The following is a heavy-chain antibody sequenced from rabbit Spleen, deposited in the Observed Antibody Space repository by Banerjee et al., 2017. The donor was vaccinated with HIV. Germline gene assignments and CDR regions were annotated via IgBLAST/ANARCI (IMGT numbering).Heavy chain of an antibody. CDR1: GFTLSSYY. CDR2: IDPVFGIT. Sequence: HLEESAGGLVQPGGSLKLSCKASGFTLSSYYMNWVRQAPGKGLEWIGYIDPVFGITYYANWVNGRFSISRENAQNTVFLQMTSLTAADTATYFCARDGAGGSYFALWGPGTLVTV. V-gene: IGHV1S7*01. J-gene: IGHJ4*01. CDR3: ARDGAGGSYFAL. D-gene: IGHD8-1*01.